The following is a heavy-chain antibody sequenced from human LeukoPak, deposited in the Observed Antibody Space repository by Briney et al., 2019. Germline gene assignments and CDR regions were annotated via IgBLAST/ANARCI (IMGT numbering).Heavy chain of an antibody. J-gene: IGHJ4*02. CDR3: ARQRGYSGYDAGY. CDR2: IYPGDSDT. D-gene: IGHD5-12*01. Sequence: GESLKISCKGSGYSFTSYWIGWVRQMPGKVLEWMGIIYPGDSDTRYSPSLQGQVTISADKSISTDYLQWSSLKASDTAMYYCARQRGYSGYDAGYWGQGTLVTVSS. V-gene: IGHV5-51*01. CDR1: GYSFTSYW.